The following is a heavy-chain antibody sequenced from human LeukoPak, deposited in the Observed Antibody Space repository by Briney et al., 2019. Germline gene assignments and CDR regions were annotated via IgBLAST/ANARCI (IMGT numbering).Heavy chain of an antibody. CDR3: ARDAFSRISIFGVVSDAFDI. CDR2: IKQDGSEK. D-gene: IGHD3-3*01. Sequence: PGGSLRLSCAASGFTFSSYWMSWVRQAPGKGLEWVANIKQDGSEKYYVDSVKGRFTISRDNAKNSLYLQMNSLRAEDTAVYYCARDAFSRISIFGVVSDAFDIWGQGTMVTVSS. J-gene: IGHJ3*02. V-gene: IGHV3-7*01. CDR1: GFTFSSYW.